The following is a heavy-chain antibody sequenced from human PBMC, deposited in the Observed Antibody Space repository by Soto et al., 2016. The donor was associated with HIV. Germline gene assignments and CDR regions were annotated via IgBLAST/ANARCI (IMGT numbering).Heavy chain of an antibody. CDR2: MNPNSGNT. D-gene: IGHD2-2*01. CDR3: ARLVRAGYNYFDY. V-gene: IGHV1-8*03. Sequence: QVQLVQSGAEVRKPGASVKVSRKASGYTFTNYDITWVRQATGQGLEWMGWMNPNSGNTGYAQNFQGRVTITRNTSISTAYMELSSLRSEDTAVYYCARLVRAGYNYFDYWGQGTLVTVSS. J-gene: IGHJ4*02. CDR1: GYTFTNYD.